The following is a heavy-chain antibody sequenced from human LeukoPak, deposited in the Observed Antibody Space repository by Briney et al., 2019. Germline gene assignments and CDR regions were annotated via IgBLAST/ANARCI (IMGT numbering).Heavy chain of an antibody. Sequence: SDTLSLTCAVSGYSISSSSWWGWIRQPPGKGPEWIAYIYHSGSTNYNPSLKSRVTISVDKSKNQFSLKLSSVTAADTAVYYCASLAIASGWTFDYWGQGTLVTVSS. D-gene: IGHD6-19*01. CDR2: IYHSGST. CDR3: ASLAIASGWTFDY. J-gene: IGHJ4*02. CDR1: GYSISSSSW. V-gene: IGHV4-28*01.